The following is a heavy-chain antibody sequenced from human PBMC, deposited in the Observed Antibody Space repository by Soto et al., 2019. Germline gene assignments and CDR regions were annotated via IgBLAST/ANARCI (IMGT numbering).Heavy chain of an antibody. J-gene: IGHJ4*02. Sequence: VQLVESGGGLVKPGGSLRLSCAASGFTFSSYSMNWVRQAPGKGLEWVSSISSSSSYIYYADSVKGRFTISRDNAKNSLYLQMNSLRAEDTAVYYCARDLTYYYDSSGYYTNYWGQGTLVTVSS. CDR1: GFTFSSYS. V-gene: IGHV3-21*01. D-gene: IGHD3-22*01. CDR3: ARDLTYYYDSSGYYTNY. CDR2: ISSSSSYI.